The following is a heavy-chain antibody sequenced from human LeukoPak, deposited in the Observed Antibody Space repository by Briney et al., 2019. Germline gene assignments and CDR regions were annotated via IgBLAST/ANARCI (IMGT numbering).Heavy chain of an antibody. V-gene: IGHV3-30*18. D-gene: IGHD2-2*01. CDR3: AKGYPIVVVPAGGFDY. CDR2: ISYDGSNK. CDR1: GFTFSSYG. Sequence: GGSLRLSCAASGFTFSSYGMHWVRQAPGKGLEWVAVISYDGSNKYYADSVKGRFTISRDNSKNTLYLQMNSLRAEDTAEYYCAKGYPIVVVPAGGFDYWGQGTLVTVSS. J-gene: IGHJ4*02.